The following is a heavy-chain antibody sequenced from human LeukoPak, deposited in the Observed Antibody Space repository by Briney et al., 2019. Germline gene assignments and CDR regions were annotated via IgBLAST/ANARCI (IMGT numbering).Heavy chain of an antibody. J-gene: IGHJ4*02. CDR3: ARDRDSDYGDYVKFDH. Sequence: GGSLRLSCAASGFTFSSYWMSWVRQAPGKGLEWVANIKEDGTKTYYIDSVKGRFTIFRDNAKNSLYLQMHSLRVEDTAVYYCARDRDSDYGDYVKFDHWGQGTLVIVSS. D-gene: IGHD4-17*01. CDR2: IKEDGTKT. V-gene: IGHV3-7*01. CDR1: GFTFSSYW.